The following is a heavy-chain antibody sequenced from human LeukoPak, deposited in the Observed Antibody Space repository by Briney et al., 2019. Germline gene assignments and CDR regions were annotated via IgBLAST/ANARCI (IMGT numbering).Heavy chain of an antibody. D-gene: IGHD3-10*01. CDR3: ARGQYYGSGRFDY. CDR1: GGSISSSNW. Sequence: SGTLSLTCAVSGGSISSSNWGSWVRQPPGKGREWIGEIYHSGSTNYNPSLKSRVTISVDKSKNQFSLKLSSVTAADTAVYYCARGQYYGSGRFDYWGQGTLVTVSS. V-gene: IGHV4-4*02. CDR2: IYHSGST. J-gene: IGHJ4*02.